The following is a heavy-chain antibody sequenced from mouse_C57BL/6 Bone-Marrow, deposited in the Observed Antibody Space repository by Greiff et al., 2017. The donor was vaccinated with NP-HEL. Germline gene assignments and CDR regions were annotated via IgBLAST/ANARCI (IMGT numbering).Heavy chain of an antibody. CDR1: GYTFTSYW. Sequence: QVQLQQSGAELVRPGSSVKLSCKASGYTFTSYWMHWVKQRPIQGLEWIGNIDPSDSETHYNQKFKDKATLTVDKSSSTAYMQLSSLTSEDSAVYYCARLPLGRDWYFDVWGTGTTVTVSS. J-gene: IGHJ1*03. V-gene: IGHV1-52*01. CDR2: IDPSDSET. D-gene: IGHD4-1*01. CDR3: ARLPLGRDWYFDV.